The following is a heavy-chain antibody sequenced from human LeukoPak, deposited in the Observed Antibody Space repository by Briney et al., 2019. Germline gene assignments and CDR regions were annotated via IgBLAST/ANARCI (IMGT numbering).Heavy chain of an antibody. J-gene: IGHJ6*04. CDR1: GFTFSSYW. CDR2: INTDGTST. Sequence: PGGSLRLSCEASGFTFSSYWMHWVRQVPGKGLVWVSRINTDGTSTTYADSVKGRFIVTRDNAKNTLYLQMNSLRAEDTAVYYCAELGITMIGGVWGKGTTVTISS. D-gene: IGHD3-10*02. V-gene: IGHV3-74*01. CDR3: AELGITMIGGV.